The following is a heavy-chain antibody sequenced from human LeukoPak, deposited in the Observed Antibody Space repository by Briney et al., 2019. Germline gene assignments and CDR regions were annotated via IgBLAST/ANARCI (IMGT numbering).Heavy chain of an antibody. CDR2: ISWNSGSI. CDR3: AKGISSCWLSETNWFDP. Sequence: GGSLRLSCAASGFTFDDYAMHWVRQAPGKGLEWVSGISWNSGSIGYADSVKGRFTISRDNAKNSLYLQMNSLRAEDTALYYCAKGISSCWLSETNWFDPWGQGTLVTVSS. D-gene: IGHD6-19*01. V-gene: IGHV3-9*01. J-gene: IGHJ5*02. CDR1: GFTFDDYA.